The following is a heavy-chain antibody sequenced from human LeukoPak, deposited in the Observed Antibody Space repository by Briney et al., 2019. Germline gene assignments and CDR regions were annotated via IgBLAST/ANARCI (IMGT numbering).Heavy chain of an antibody. Sequence: SETLSLTCSVSGGSISSYYWKWIRQPAGKGLEWIGRIYATGGTNYNPSLKSRVTMSVDTSKTQFSLKLSSVTAADTAVYYCARDPHCSSTSCYYYYYYMDVWGKGTTVTVSS. J-gene: IGHJ6*03. CDR3: ARDPHCSSTSCYYYYYYMDV. D-gene: IGHD2-2*01. CDR2: IYATGGT. V-gene: IGHV4-4*07. CDR1: GGSISSYY.